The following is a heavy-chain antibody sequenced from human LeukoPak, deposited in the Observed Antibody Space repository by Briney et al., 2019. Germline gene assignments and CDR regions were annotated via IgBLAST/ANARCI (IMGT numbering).Heavy chain of an antibody. Sequence: PGGSLRLSCAASGFTFSSYEMNWVRQAPGKGLEWVSYISSSGSTIYYADSVKGRFTISRDNAKNSLYLQMNSLRAEDTAVYYCASFRGSGWSIRYYYYYYMDVWGKGTTVTVSS. J-gene: IGHJ6*03. V-gene: IGHV3-48*03. CDR2: ISSSGSTI. D-gene: IGHD6-19*01. CDR1: GFTFSSYE. CDR3: ASFRGSGWSIRYYYYYYMDV.